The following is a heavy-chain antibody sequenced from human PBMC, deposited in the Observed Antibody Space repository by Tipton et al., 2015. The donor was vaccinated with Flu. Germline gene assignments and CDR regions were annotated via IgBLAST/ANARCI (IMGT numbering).Heavy chain of an antibody. CDR2: IYYGGST. CDR1: GGSVSTGGYY. D-gene: IGHD3-10*01. J-gene: IGHJ4*02. CDR3: ARAPFRYYGSGSFDY. V-gene: IGHV4-31*03. Sequence: TLSLTCTMSGGSVSTGGYYLSWIRQHSGKGLEWIGYIYYGGSTYYNPSLKSRVAISVDASKNQFSLKLTSVTAADTAVYFCARAPFRYYGSGSFDYWGQGTPVTVSS.